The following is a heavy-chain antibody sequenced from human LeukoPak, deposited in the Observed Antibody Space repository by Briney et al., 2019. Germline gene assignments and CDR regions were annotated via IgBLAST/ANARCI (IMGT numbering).Heavy chain of an antibody. D-gene: IGHD2-2*01. CDR3: ARDWPAARNPTFDY. CDR2: FDPEDAEI. Sequence: ASVKVSCKVSGNTLTDLSIHWVRQAPGKGLDWMGGFDPEDAEIIHAEKLQGRVTMTTDTSTSTAYMELRSLRSDDTAVYYCARDWPAARNPTFDYWGQGTLVTVSS. CDR1: GNTLTDLS. V-gene: IGHV1-24*01. J-gene: IGHJ4*02.